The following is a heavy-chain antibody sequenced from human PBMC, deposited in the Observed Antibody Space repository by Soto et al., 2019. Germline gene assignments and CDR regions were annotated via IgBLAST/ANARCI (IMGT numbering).Heavy chain of an antibody. CDR1: GYIFSTYW. CDR2: IYPGDSDS. Sequence: PGESLKISCKASGYIFSTYWIGWVRQKPRKGLEWMGIIYPGDSDSRYSPSFQGQVTISADKSTTSVYLQWSSLKASDTATYYCGRRNYYFYAFDVWGQGTTVTVSS. CDR3: GRRNYYFYAFDV. V-gene: IGHV5-51*01. J-gene: IGHJ6*02.